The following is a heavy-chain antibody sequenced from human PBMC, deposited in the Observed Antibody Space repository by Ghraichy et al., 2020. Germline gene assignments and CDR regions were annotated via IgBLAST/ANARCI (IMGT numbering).Heavy chain of an antibody. CDR3: ARDSSLDSSSWYYYYYGMDV. J-gene: IGHJ6*02. D-gene: IGHD6-13*01. Sequence: ASVKVSCKASGYTFTSYGISWVRQAPVHGLEWMGWISAYNGNTNYAQKLQGRVTMTTDTSTSTAYMELRSLRSDDTAVYYCARDSSLDSSSWYYYYYGMDVWGQGTTVTVSS. CDR2: ISAYNGNT. V-gene: IGHV1-18*01. CDR1: GYTFTSYG.